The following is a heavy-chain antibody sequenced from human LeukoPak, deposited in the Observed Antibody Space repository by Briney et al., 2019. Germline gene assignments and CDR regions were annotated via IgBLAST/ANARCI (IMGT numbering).Heavy chain of an antibody. V-gene: IGHV4-34*01. CDR1: GGSFSGSY. CDR2: IYHSGST. D-gene: IGHD1-26*01. CDR3: ARPRSGSYDY. Sequence: SETLSLTCAVYGGSFSGSYWSWIRQPPGKGLEWIGEIYHSGSTNYDPSLKSRVSISVDTSKNQFSLKLSSVTAADTAVYYCARPRSGSYDYWGQGTLVTVSS. J-gene: IGHJ4*02.